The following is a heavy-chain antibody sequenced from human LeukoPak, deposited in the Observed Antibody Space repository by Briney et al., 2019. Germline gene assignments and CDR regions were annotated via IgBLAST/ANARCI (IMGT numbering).Heavy chain of an antibody. Sequence: SETLSLTCTVSGGSISSYYWSWIRQPPGKGLEWIGYIYYSGSTNYNPSLKSRVTISVDTSKNQFSLKLSSVTAADTAVYYCARSAPLYNWFDPWGQGTLVTVSS. CDR3: ARSAPLYNWFDP. CDR1: GGSISSYY. CDR2: IYYSGST. J-gene: IGHJ5*02. V-gene: IGHV4-59*01.